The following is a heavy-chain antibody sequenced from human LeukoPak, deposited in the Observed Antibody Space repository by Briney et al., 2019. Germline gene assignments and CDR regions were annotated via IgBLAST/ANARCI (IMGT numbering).Heavy chain of an antibody. Sequence: ASVKVSCKASGYTFTGYYMHWVRQAPGQGLEWMGWINPNSGGTNYAQKFQGRVTMTEDTSTDTAYMELSSLRSEDTAVYYCAKSSSWYWFDPWGQGTLVTVSS. D-gene: IGHD6-13*01. V-gene: IGHV1-2*02. CDR3: AKSSSWYWFDP. CDR1: GYTFTGYY. J-gene: IGHJ5*02. CDR2: INPNSGGT.